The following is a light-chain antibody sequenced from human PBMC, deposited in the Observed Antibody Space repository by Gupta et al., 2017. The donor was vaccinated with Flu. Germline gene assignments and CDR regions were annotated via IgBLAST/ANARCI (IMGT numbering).Light chain of an antibody. J-gene: IGLJ2*01. Sequence: SSVLTQPPAATVPPGQTGRLTCGGNNIGSKSVHWYQQKPGQAPVLVVYDDSDRPSGIPDRFSGSKSGNTATLTISRVEAGDEADYYCQAWDSTNDPVVFGGGTKLTVL. CDR2: DDS. CDR1: NIGSKS. V-gene: IGLV3-21*02. CDR3: QAWDSTNDPVV.